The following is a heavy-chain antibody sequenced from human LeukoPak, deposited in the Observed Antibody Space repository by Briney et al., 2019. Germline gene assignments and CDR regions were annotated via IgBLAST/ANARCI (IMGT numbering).Heavy chain of an antibody. D-gene: IGHD3-3*01. CDR2: IYYSGST. V-gene: IGHV4-59*01. CDR3: AREIRDFWSGYSYFDY. CDR1: GGSISSYY. J-gene: IGHJ4*02. Sequence: PSGTLSLTCTVSGGSISSYYWSWIRQPPGKGLEWIGYIYYSGSTNYNPSLKSRVTISVDTSKNQFSLKLSSVTAADTAVYYCAREIRDFWSGYSYFDYWGQGTLVTVSS.